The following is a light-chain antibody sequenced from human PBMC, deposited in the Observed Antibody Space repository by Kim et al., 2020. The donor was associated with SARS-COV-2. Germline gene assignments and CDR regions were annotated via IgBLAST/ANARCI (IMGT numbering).Light chain of an antibody. Sequence: QSIHIAWTGTSRDVGSYNLVTWYQQHPGKAPKLMIYEVSKRPSGVSNRFSGSKSGNTASLTISGLQAEDEADYYCCSYAGSSTFVVFGGGTQLTVL. V-gene: IGLV2-23*02. CDR3: CSYAGSSTFVV. CDR2: EVS. J-gene: IGLJ2*01. CDR1: SRDVGSYNL.